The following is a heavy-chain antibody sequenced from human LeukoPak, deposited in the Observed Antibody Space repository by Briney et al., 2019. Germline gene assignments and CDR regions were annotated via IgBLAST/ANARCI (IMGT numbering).Heavy chain of an antibody. D-gene: IGHD5-18*01. CDR2: IIPIFGIA. Sequence: SVKVSCKASGGTFSSYAISWVRQAPGQGLEWMGRIIPIFGIANYAQKFQGRVTITADKSTSTAYMELSSLRSEDTAVYYCVTAMVRGEYYHYGMDVWGQGTTVTVSS. CDR1: GGTFSSYA. V-gene: IGHV1-69*04. J-gene: IGHJ6*02. CDR3: VTAMVRGEYYHYGMDV.